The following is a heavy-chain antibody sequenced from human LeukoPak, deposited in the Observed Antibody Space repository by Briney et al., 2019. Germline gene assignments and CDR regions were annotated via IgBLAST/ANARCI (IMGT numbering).Heavy chain of an antibody. CDR3: AKTGSYYYFDY. V-gene: IGHV3-23*01. CDR1: GFTFSSHA. Sequence: GGSLRLSCAASGFTFSSHAMSWVRQAPGKGLEWVSGISGSGGNTYYADSVKGRFTISRDSSKNTLYLQMNSLRAEDTAIYYCAKTGSYYYFDYWGQGTLVTVSS. D-gene: IGHD1-26*01. J-gene: IGHJ4*02. CDR2: ISGSGGNT.